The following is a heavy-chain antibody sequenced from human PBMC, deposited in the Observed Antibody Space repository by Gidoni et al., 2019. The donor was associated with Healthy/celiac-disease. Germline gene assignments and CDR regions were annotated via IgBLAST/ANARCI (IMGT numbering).Heavy chain of an antibody. V-gene: IGHV3-30*04. CDR2: ISYDGSNK. Sequence: QVQLVESGGGVVQPGRSLRLSCAASGFPFSSYAMHWVRQAPGKGLEWVAVISYDGSNKYYADSVKGRFTISRDNSKNTLYLQMNSLRAEDTAVYYCARDNRRDGDYGGWFDPWGQGTLVTVSS. J-gene: IGHJ5*02. D-gene: IGHD4-17*01. CDR3: ARDNRRDGDYGGWFDP. CDR1: GFPFSSYA.